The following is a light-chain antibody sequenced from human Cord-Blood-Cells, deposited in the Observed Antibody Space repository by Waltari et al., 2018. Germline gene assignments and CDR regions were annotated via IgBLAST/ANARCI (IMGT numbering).Light chain of an antibody. Sequence: QSALTQPASVSGSPGQSSTISFTATSSGVGRYNLVSWYQQHPGKPTKLMIYEGSKRPSGVSNRFSGSKSGNTASLTHSGLQAEDEADYYCCSYAGSSTVVFGGGTKLTVL. J-gene: IGLJ2*01. V-gene: IGLV2-23*01. CDR3: CSYAGSSTVV. CDR1: SSGVGRYNL. CDR2: EGS.